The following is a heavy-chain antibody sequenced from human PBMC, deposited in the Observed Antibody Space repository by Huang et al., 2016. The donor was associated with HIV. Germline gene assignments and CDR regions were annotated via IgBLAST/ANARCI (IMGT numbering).Heavy chain of an antibody. Sequence: QVQLQQWGAGLLKPSETLSLICAVYGGSFSGYYWSWIRHPPGKGLEWIGEINHVESTNYNPSRKSRVTISVDTSKNQFSLKLSSVTAADTAVYHCARGGDGVGATRFDFWGQGNQVTVSS. CDR3: ARGGDGVGATRFDF. J-gene: IGHJ4*02. V-gene: IGHV4-34*02. CDR1: GGSFSGYY. CDR2: INHVEST. D-gene: IGHD1-26*01.